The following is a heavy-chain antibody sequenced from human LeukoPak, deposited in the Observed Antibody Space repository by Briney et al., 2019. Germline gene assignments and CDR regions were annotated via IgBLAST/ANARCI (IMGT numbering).Heavy chain of an antibody. Sequence: GASVKVSCKASGYTFTGYYMHWVRQAPGQGLEWMGWINPNSGGTNYAQKFQGRVTMTRDTSISTAYMELSRLRSDDTAVYYCARDSRYCSGGSCYGYWGQGTLVTVSS. CDR2: INPNSGGT. V-gene: IGHV1-2*02. J-gene: IGHJ4*02. D-gene: IGHD2-15*01. CDR3: ARDSRYCSGGSCYGY. CDR1: GYTFTGYY.